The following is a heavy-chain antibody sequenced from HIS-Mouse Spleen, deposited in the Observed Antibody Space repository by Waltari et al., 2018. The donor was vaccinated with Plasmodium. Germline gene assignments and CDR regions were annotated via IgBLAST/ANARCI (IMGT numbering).Heavy chain of an antibody. CDR1: GGSVSGYY. J-gene: IGHJ3*02. D-gene: IGHD3-9*01. CDR2: INHSGST. Sequence: QVQLQQSGAGLLKPSETLSLTCAVYGGSVSGYYWSWIRHPPGKGLEWIGEINHSGSTNYNPSLKSRVTISVDTSKNQFSLKLSSVTAADTAVYYCARAPIRDAFDIWGQGTMVTVSS. V-gene: IGHV4-34*01. CDR3: ARAPIRDAFDI.